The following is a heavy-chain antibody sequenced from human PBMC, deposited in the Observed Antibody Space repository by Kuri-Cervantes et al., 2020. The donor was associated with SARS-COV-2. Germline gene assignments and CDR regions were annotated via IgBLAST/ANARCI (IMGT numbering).Heavy chain of an antibody. V-gene: IGHV3-74*01. Sequence: GESLKISCAASGFTFSSYWMHWVRQAPGKGLVWVSRINSDGSSTSYADSVKGRFTISRDNAKNTLYLQMNSLRAEDTAVYYCARTGVVPAAPYYYYGMDVWGQGTTVTVSS. CDR1: GFTFSSYW. D-gene: IGHD2-2*01. CDR2: INSDGSST. J-gene: IGHJ6*02. CDR3: ARTGVVPAAPYYYYGMDV.